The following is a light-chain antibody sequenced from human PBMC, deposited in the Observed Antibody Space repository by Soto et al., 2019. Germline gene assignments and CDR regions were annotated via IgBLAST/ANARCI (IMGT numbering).Light chain of an antibody. Sequence: QSVLTQPPSVSAAPGQKVTIYCSGSSSNIGSNFVSWYQQLPGTAPKLLIYEDNKRPSGIPDRFSGSKSGTSATLGITGLQTGGEADYYCGTWDSSLSAVFGGGTKVTVL. CDR2: EDN. CDR1: SSNIGSNF. CDR3: GTWDSSLSAV. V-gene: IGLV1-51*01. J-gene: IGLJ2*01.